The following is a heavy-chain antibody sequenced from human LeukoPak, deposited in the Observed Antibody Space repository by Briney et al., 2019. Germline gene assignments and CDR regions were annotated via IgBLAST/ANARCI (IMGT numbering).Heavy chain of an antibody. CDR1: GFTFSSYG. CDR2: ISYDGSNK. D-gene: IGHD3-10*01. CDR3: VKVYGSGSYMDGEYYFDY. V-gene: IGHV3-30*18. Sequence: GRSLRLSCAASGFTFSSYGMHWVRQAPGKGLEWVAVISYDGSNKYYADSVKGRFTISRDNSKNTLYLQMNSLRAEDTAVYYCVKVYGSGSYMDGEYYFDYWGQGTLVTVSS. J-gene: IGHJ4*02.